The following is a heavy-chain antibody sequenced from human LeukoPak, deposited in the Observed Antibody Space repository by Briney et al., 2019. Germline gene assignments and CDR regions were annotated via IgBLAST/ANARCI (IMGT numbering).Heavy chain of an antibody. CDR1: GYTFTGYY. CDR3: ARVGDYYDSSGYPRIAEYFQH. Sequence: ASVKVSCKASGYTFTGYYMHWVRQAPGQGLEWLGWINPNSGGTNYAQKSQGRVTMTRDTSIITAYMELSRLRSDDTAVYYCARVGDYYDSSGYPRIAEYFQHWGQGTLVTVSS. V-gene: IGHV1-2*02. J-gene: IGHJ1*01. D-gene: IGHD3-22*01. CDR2: INPNSGGT.